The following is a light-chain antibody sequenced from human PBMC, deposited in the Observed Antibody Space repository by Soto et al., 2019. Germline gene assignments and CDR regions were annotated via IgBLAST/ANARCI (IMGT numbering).Light chain of an antibody. J-gene: IGKJ1*01. V-gene: IGKV3-20*01. Sequence: VLTQSPVTLSLSPGERATLSCRASQSVSSYLAWYQQKPGQAPRLLIYGASNRATGIPDRFSGSGSGTDFTLTISRLEPEDFAVYYCQQYGSSGTFGQGTKVDIK. CDR1: QSVSSY. CDR2: GAS. CDR3: QQYGSSGT.